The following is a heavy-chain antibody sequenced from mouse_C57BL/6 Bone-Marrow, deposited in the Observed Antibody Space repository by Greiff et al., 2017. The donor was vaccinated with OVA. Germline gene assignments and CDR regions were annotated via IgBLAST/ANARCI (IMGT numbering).Heavy chain of an antibody. CDR3: ARWDYDVWYFDV. J-gene: IGHJ1*03. CDR1: GFTFTDYY. Sequence: EVQGVESGGGLVQPGGSLSLSCAASGFTFTDYYMSWVRQPPGKALEWLGFIRNKANGYTTEYSASVKGRFTISRDNSQSILYLQMNALRAEDSATYYCARWDYDVWYFDVWGTGTTVTVSS. V-gene: IGHV7-3*01. CDR2: IRNKANGYTT. D-gene: IGHD2-4*01.